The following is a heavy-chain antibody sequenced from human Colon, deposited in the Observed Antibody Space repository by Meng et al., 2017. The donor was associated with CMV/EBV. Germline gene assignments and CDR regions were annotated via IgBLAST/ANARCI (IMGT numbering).Heavy chain of an antibody. Sequence: GSLRLSCTVSGGSVSSGSYHWNWIRQPPGKGLEWIGQTVYGGSTNYNPSLMSRLTISVDTSKNQFSLNLNSVTAADTAIHYCASLIVGGGGRGHWGQGALVTVSS. CDR2: TVYGGST. CDR3: ASLIVGGGGRGH. J-gene: IGHJ4*02. CDR1: GGSVSSGSYH. D-gene: IGHD3-22*01. V-gene: IGHV4-61*01.